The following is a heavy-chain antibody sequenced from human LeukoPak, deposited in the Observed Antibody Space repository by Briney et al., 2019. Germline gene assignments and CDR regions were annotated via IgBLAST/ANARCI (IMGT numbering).Heavy chain of an antibody. CDR1: GGSVSSGSYY. J-gene: IGHJ4*02. V-gene: IGHV4-61*01. Sequence: SETLSLTCNVSGGSVSSGSYYWSWIRQPPGTGLEWIGYIYNSGTTNYNPSLKSRVTISVDSSKNQFSLKLTSVTAADTAVYYCARGARGYSYGWGQGTLVTVSS. D-gene: IGHD5-18*01. CDR3: ARGARGYSYG. CDR2: IYNSGTT.